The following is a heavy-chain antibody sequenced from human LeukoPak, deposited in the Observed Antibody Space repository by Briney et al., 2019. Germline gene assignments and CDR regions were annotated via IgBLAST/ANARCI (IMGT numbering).Heavy chain of an antibody. CDR1: GFTFSSYG. J-gene: IGHJ4*02. Sequence: PGGSLRLSCAASGFTFSSYGMHWVRQAPGKGLEWVAVIWYDGSNKYYADSVKGRFTISRDNSKNTLYLQMNSLRAEDTAVYYCARVVAAAGIDYWGQGTLVTVSS. CDR3: ARVVAAAGIDY. D-gene: IGHD6-13*01. V-gene: IGHV3-33*01. CDR2: IWYDGSNK.